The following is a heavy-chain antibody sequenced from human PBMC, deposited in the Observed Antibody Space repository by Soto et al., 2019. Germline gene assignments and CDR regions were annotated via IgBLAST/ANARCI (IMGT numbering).Heavy chain of an antibody. D-gene: IGHD6-19*01. CDR3: ARYTAVADPYYFDY. CDR1: GFNSATYS. CDR2: ISDGVDRA. J-gene: IGHJ4*02. Sequence: PGGSLRLSCAASGFNSATYSMSWVRQAPGKGLEWVAGISDGVDRAYYGDSVKGRFTISRDTSKNMLYLHMNSLRAEDTAIYYCARYTAVADPYYFDYWGQGTLVTVSS. V-gene: IGHV3-23*01.